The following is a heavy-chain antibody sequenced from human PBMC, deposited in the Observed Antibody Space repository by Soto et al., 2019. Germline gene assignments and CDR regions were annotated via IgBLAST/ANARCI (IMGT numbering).Heavy chain of an antibody. CDR3: AREGLSPHDY. J-gene: IGHJ4*02. CDR1: GFTFSSYA. Sequence: PGGSLRLSCAASGFTFSSYAMHWVRQAPGKGLEWVAVISYDGSNKYYADSVKGRFTISRDNSKNTLYLQMNSLRAEDTAVYYCAREGLSPHDYWGQGTLVTVSS. V-gene: IGHV3-30-3*01. CDR2: ISYDGSNK. D-gene: IGHD2-15*01.